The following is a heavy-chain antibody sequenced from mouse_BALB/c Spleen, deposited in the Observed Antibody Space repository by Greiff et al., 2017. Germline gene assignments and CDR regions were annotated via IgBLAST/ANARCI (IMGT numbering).Heavy chain of an antibody. CDR1: GFTLSSYT. CDR2: ISSGGGNT. V-gene: IGHV5-9*03. Sequence: EVKLVESGGGLVKPGGSLKLSCAASGFTLSSYTMSWVRQTPEKRLEWVATISSGGGNTYYPDSVKGRFTISRDNAKNNLYLQMSSLRSEDTALYYCARYDGYRGFDYWGQGTTLTVSS. D-gene: IGHD1-2*01. J-gene: IGHJ2*01. CDR3: ARYDGYRGFDY.